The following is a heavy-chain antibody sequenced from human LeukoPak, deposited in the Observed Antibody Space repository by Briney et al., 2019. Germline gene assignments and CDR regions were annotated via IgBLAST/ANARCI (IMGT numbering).Heavy chain of an antibody. CDR3: ARGGTVQFFQH. D-gene: IGHD1-1*01. Sequence: KSSETLSLTCIGSGGSISSYYWSWTRQPPGKGLEWIGYVYYSGSTNYNSSLKSRVTISVDTSKNRFSLKLSSVTSADTALYYCARGGTVQFFQHWGQGTLVTVSS. CDR2: VYYSGST. V-gene: IGHV4-59*01. J-gene: IGHJ1*01. CDR1: GGSISSYY.